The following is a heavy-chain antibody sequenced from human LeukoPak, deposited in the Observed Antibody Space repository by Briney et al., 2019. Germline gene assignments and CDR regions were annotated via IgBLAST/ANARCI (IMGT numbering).Heavy chain of an antibody. CDR3: AKVGVPAAMVSYFDY. CDR1: GFTFSSYA. D-gene: IGHD2-2*01. V-gene: IGHV3-23*01. Sequence: GGSLRLSCTASGFTFSSYAMSWVRQAPGKGLEWVSAISGSGGSTYYADSVKGRFTISRDNSKNTLYLQMNSLRAEDTAVYYCAKVGVPAAMVSYFDYWGQGTLVTVSS. J-gene: IGHJ4*02. CDR2: ISGSGGST.